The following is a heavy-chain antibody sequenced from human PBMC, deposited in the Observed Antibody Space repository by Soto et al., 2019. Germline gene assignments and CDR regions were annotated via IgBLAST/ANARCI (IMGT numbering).Heavy chain of an antibody. CDR1: GYSFSNYW. D-gene: IGHD6-13*01. J-gene: IGHJ4*02. Sequence: PGESLKISCKGSGYSFSNYWIGWVRQMPGKGLEWMGIIYPGDSDTRYSPSFQGQVTISADKSINTAYLQWNSLKASDIAMYYCARISGSWTADYWGQGTLVTVSS. V-gene: IGHV5-51*01. CDR2: IYPGDSDT. CDR3: ARISGSWTADY.